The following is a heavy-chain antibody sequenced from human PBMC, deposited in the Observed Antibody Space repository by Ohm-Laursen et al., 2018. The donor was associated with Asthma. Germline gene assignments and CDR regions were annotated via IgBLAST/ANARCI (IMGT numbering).Heavy chain of an antibody. CDR3: ARDLRPSYPYYGMDV. J-gene: IGHJ6*02. CDR2: IKQDGSEK. Sequence: SLRLSCAASGFTFSTYWMSWVRQAPGKGLEWVANIKQDGSEKNYVDSVKGRFTISRDNAKNSLYLQMNSLRAEDTAVYYCARDLRPSYPYYGMDVWGQGTTVTVSS. D-gene: IGHD3-16*01. V-gene: IGHV3-7*01. CDR1: GFTFSTYW.